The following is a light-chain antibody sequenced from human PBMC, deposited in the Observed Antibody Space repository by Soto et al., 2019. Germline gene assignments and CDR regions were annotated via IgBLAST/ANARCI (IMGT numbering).Light chain of an antibody. V-gene: IGLV2-23*01. J-gene: IGLJ1*01. CDR1: SSDVGSYNL. Sequence: QSALTQPASVSGSPGQSITISCTGTSSDVGSYNLVSWYQQHPGKAPKLMIYEGSKRPSGVSNRFSGSKSGNTASLTISGLQAEDDADYYCCSYAGSSIRYVFGTGTKVTVL. CDR2: EGS. CDR3: CSYAGSSIRYV.